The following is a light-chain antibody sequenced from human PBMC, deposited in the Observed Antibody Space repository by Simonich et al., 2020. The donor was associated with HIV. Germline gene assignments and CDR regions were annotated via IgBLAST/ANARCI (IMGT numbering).Light chain of an antibody. Sequence: DIQMTQSPSTLSASVGDRINITFRASKSISSWLSWYQKKQGKVPKLLIYTASSLESGVPSRFSGSGSGTEFTLTISSLQPDDFATYYCQHYNSYPTWTFGQGTKVEIK. CDR1: KSISSW. J-gene: IGKJ1*01. CDR3: QHYNSYPTWT. CDR2: TAS. V-gene: IGKV1-5*03.